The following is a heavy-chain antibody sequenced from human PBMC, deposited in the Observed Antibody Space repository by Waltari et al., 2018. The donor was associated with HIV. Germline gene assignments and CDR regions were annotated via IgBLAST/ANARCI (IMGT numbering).Heavy chain of an antibody. CDR1: GLTFKTFA. V-gene: IGHV3-33*01. CDR2: IYYDGSKK. D-gene: IGHD5-18*01. Sequence: QVQLVESGGGVVQPGRSLRLSCAASGLTFKTFAMTWVRQAPGKGLEWVGNIYYDGSKKFYGDSVRGLFTISRDNSKQILYLQMNSLRVEDTAIYYCARDYNYAPDYWGQGTLVVVSS. J-gene: IGHJ4*02. CDR3: ARDYNYAPDY.